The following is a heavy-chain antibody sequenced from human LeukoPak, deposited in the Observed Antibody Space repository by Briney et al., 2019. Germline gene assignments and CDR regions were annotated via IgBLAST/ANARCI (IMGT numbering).Heavy chain of an antibody. D-gene: IGHD3-10*01. CDR3: ARHFMVRGVFDP. CDR2: IYISGNT. V-gene: IGHV4-61*09. J-gene: IGHJ5*02. CDR1: GGSISTGSYC. Sequence: SQTLSLTGTVSGGSISTGSYCWSWIRQPAGKGLEWIGHIYISGNTNYNPSLKNRVTISVDTSKNQFCLRLSSVTAADTDVYYCARHFMVRGVFDPWGQGTLVTVSS.